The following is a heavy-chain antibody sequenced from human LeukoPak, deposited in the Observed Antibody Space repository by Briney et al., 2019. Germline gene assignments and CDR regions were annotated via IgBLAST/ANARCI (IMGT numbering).Heavy chain of an antibody. CDR1: GGSISSSSYY. CDR2: IYYSGST. D-gene: IGHD3-16*02. V-gene: IGHV4-39*07. Sequence: SETLSLTCTVSGGSISSSSYYWGWIRQPPGKGLEWIGSIYYSGSTYYNPSLKSRVTISVDTSKNQFSLKLSSVTAADTSVYYCARRTFGGVIKYWGQGTLVTVSS. J-gene: IGHJ4*02. CDR3: ARRTFGGVIKY.